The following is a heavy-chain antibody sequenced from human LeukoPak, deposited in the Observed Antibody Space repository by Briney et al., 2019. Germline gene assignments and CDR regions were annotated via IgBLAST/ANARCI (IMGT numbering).Heavy chain of an antibody. V-gene: IGHV1-2*02. CDR2: INPNSGGT. J-gene: IGHJ4*02. CDR3: ARDSCSSTSCLSIDDY. CDR1: GYTFIASY. Sequence: ASVKVSCKASGYTFIASYMHWVRQAPGQGLEWMGWINPNSGGTNYAQKFQGRVTMTRDTSISTVYMELSRLRSDDTAVYYCARDSCSSTSCLSIDDYWGQGTLVTVSS. D-gene: IGHD2-2*01.